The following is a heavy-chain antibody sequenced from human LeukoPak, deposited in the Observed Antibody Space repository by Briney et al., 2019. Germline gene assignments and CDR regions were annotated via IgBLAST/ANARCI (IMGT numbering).Heavy chain of an antibody. CDR2: ISSSSSYI. CDR1: GFTFNDYS. Sequence: PGGSLRLSCAASGFTFNDYSMNWVRQTPGKGLEWVSSISSSSSYIHYADSVKGRFTISRDNAKKLLDLQMKSLRAEDTAFYYCARGTLYYGSESYDYWGQGTLVAVSS. D-gene: IGHD3-10*01. V-gene: IGHV3-21*01. J-gene: IGHJ4*02. CDR3: ARGTLYYGSESYDY.